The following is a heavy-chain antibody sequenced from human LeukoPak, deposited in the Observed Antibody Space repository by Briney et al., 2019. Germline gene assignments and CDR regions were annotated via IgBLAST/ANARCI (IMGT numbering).Heavy chain of an antibody. Sequence: GGSLRLSCAASGFTFSSYGMHWVRQAPGKGLEWVAVISHDGSNKYYSDSVEGRFTISRDNSKNTLYLQMNSLRVEDTAVYFCARRGGSYFDYWGQGTLVTVSS. CDR1: GFTFSSYG. V-gene: IGHV3-30*03. J-gene: IGHJ4*02. CDR2: ISHDGSNK. D-gene: IGHD1-26*01. CDR3: ARRGGSYFDY.